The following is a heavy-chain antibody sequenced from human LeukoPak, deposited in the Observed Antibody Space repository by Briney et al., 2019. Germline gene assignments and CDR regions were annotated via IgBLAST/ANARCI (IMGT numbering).Heavy chain of an antibody. CDR2: TYYRSKWNN. D-gene: IGHD6-13*01. CDR3: ARDLGYSSTFLAFDI. CDR1: GDSVSSNSAG. J-gene: IGHJ3*02. Sequence: PPQTLPLTCAISGDSVSSNSAGWNRIRQSPSRGLEWLGRTYYRSKWNNDYALFVKSRMTINPDTSKNQFSLQLNSVTPEDTAVYYCARDLGYSSTFLAFDIWGQGTLVTVSS. V-gene: IGHV6-1*01.